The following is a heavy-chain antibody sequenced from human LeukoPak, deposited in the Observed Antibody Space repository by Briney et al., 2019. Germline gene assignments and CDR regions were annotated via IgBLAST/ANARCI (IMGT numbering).Heavy chain of an antibody. CDR2: ISYDGSNK. D-gene: IGHD4-23*01. CDR1: GFTFSSYA. V-gene: IGHV3-30-3*01. Sequence: GGSLRLSCAASGFTFSSYAMHWVRQAPGKGLEWVAVISYDGSNKYYADPVKGRFTISRDNSKNTLYLQMNSLRAEDTAVYYCARGGTTVVQTFDYWGQGTLVTVSS. CDR3: ARGGTTVVQTFDY. J-gene: IGHJ4*02.